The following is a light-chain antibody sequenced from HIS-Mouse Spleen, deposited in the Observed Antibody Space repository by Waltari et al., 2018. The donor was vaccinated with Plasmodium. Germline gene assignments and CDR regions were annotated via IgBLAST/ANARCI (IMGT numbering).Light chain of an antibody. CDR3: CSYAGSSTLV. V-gene: IGLV2-23*01. CDR1: SRDVGSYNL. Sequence: QSALTQPASVSGSPGQSITISCTGTSRDVGSYNLVSWYQQHPGKAPKLMIYEGSKRPSGVSNRVSGSKTGNTASLTISGLQAEDDADYYCCSYAGSSTLVFGGGTKLTVL. CDR2: EGS. J-gene: IGLJ2*01.